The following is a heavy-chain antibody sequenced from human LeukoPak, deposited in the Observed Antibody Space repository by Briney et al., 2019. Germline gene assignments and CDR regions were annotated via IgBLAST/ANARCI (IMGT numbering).Heavy chain of an antibody. CDR2: INSDGSIT. CDR1: GFTFGSHW. V-gene: IGHV3-74*01. Sequence: GGSLRLSCAAYGFTFGSHWMHWVRQGPGKRLVWVSRINSDGSITNYADSVKGRFTISRDNARNTLYLQMNSLRAEDTAVYFCARDYYYCYMDVWGKGTTVTVSS. CDR3: ARDYYYCYMDV. J-gene: IGHJ6*03.